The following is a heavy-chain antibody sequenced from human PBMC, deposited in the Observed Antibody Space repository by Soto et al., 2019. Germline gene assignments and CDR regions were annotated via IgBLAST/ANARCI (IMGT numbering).Heavy chain of an antibody. V-gene: IGHV3-74*01. CDR2: TNNDGSAT. J-gene: IGHJ3*02. D-gene: IGHD5-12*01. CDR3: AREMATISLGAFDI. Sequence: GGSLRLSCAASGFGFSSYWMHWVRQAPGKGLVWVSRTNNDGSATTYADSVRGRFTSFRDNAKNTLFLQTTSLGVEDTAVYYCAREMATISLGAFDIWGEGTMVTVSS. CDR1: GFGFSSYW.